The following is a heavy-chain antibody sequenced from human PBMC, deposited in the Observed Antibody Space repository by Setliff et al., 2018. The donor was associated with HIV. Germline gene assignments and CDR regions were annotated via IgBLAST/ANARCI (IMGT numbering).Heavy chain of an antibody. CDR1: GGSITSGTYY. V-gene: IGHV4-31*03. CDR3: ARVPLSSPSRPGGYFDY. CDR2: IYYSGST. J-gene: IGHJ4*02. Sequence: SETLSLTCTVSGGSITSGTYYWNWIRQHPGKGLEWIGYIYYSGSTYYSPSLKSRVTISEDTSKNQFSLKMRSVTAADTAVYYCARVPLSSPSRPGGYFDYWGQGTLVTVSS. D-gene: IGHD3-16*01.